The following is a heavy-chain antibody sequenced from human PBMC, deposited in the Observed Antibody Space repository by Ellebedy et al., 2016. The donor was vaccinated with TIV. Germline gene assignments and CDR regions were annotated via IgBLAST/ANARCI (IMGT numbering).Heavy chain of an antibody. CDR3: ARGGKGRDYDSAEGDY. Sequence: GESLKISCAASGFTFSTYWMYWVRQAPGKGLEWVANIKQDGSDKYYVGSVKGRFTVSRDNADNSLYLQMSSLRAEDTAMYYCARGGKGRDYDSAEGDYWGQGTLVTVSS. J-gene: IGHJ4*02. V-gene: IGHV3-7*03. D-gene: IGHD5-12*01. CDR2: IKQDGSDK. CDR1: GFTFSTYW.